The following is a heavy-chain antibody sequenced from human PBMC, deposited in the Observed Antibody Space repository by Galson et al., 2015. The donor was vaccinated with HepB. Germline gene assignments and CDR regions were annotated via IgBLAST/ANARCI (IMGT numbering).Heavy chain of an antibody. J-gene: IGHJ4*02. Sequence: SLRLSCAASGFTFSNSAMSWVRQAPGKRLEWVSAITASGGSTYYADSVKGRFTISRDNSKNTLYLQMNTLRVEDTAVYYCAKSGRDFGSGGCYDYWGQGTLVTVSS. CDR2: ITASGGST. CDR1: GFTFSNSA. V-gene: IGHV3-23*01. D-gene: IGHD6-19*01. CDR3: AKSGRDFGSGGCYDY.